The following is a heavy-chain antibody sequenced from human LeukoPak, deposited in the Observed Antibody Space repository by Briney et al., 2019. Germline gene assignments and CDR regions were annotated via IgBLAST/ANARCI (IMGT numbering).Heavy chain of an antibody. CDR3: ARDRRVRYLYGMDV. CDR1: GGSISSYY. D-gene: IGHD3-10*01. J-gene: IGHJ6*02. Sequence: SETLSLTCTVSGGSISSYYWSWIRQPPGKGLEWIGYIYYSGSTYYNPSLKSRVTISVDTSKNQFSLKLSSVTAADTAVYYCARDRRVRYLYGMDVWGQGTTVTVSS. CDR2: IYYSGST. V-gene: IGHV4-59*12.